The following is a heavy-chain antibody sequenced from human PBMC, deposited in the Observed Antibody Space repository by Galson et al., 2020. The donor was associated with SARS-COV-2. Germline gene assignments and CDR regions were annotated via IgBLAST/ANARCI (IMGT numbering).Heavy chain of an antibody. V-gene: IGHV5-51*01. CDR1: GYSFTNYW. D-gene: IGHD6-19*01. J-gene: IGHJ4*02. CDR2: IYPDDSHT. CDR3: ARHGASSGWYEGIDY. Sequence: GESLKISCKASGYSFTNYWTGWVRQMPGKGLEWMGIIYPDDSHTIYSPSFRGQVTISGDKSLSTAYLHWSSLKASDTAMYYCARHGASSGWYEGIDYWGQGTLVTVSS.